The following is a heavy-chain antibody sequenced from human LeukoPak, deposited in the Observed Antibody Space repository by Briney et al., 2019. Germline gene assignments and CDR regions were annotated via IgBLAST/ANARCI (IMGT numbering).Heavy chain of an antibody. CDR2: ISWNSGSI. Sequence: GGSLRLSCAASGFTFSSYAVSWVRQAPGKGLEWVSGISWNSGSIGYADSVKGRFTISRDNAKNSLYLQMNSLRAEDTALYYCAKDLSSGGSGIFDYWGQGTLVTVSS. V-gene: IGHV3-9*01. CDR3: AKDLSSGGSGIFDY. CDR1: GFTFSSYA. J-gene: IGHJ4*02. D-gene: IGHD3-10*01.